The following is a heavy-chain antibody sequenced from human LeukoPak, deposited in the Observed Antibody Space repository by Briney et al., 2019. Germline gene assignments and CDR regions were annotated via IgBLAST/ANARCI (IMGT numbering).Heavy chain of an antibody. V-gene: IGHV3-23*01. CDR3: ARGRYCSSSTCYLDC. CDR2: ISGSGDST. D-gene: IGHD2-2*01. CDR1: GFTFSNYA. J-gene: IGHJ4*02. Sequence: GGSLRLSCAASGFTFSNYAMSWVRQAPGKGLEWVSGISGSGDSTYYADSVKGRFTISRDNSKNTLYLQMNSLRADDTVVYYCARGRYCSSSTCYLDCWGQGTLVTVSS.